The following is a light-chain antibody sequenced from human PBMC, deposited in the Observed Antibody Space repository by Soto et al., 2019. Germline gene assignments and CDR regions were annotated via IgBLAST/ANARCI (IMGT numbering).Light chain of an antibody. J-gene: IGKJ1*01. CDR2: AAS. Sequence: EVVLTQSPVTLSLSPGERATLSCRASQSFRGLLAWYQQKPGQAPRLLIYAASSRATGIPDRFSGSGSGTDFTLTISRLEPEDFAVYYCQQYANSRTFGQGTKVDIK. V-gene: IGKV3-20*01. CDR3: QQYANSRT. CDR1: QSFRGL.